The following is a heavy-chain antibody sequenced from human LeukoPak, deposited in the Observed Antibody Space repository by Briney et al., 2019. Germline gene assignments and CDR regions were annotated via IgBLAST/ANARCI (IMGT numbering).Heavy chain of an antibody. CDR1: GGTFSSYA. CDR3: ARGGNSKVFDY. Sequence: SVKVSCKASGGTFSSYAISWVRQAPGQGLEWMGRIIPIFGIANYAQKFQGRVTITADKSTSTAYMELSSLRSEDTAVYYCARGGNSKVFDYWGQGALVTVSS. CDR2: IIPIFGIA. V-gene: IGHV1-69*04. J-gene: IGHJ4*02. D-gene: IGHD4-23*01.